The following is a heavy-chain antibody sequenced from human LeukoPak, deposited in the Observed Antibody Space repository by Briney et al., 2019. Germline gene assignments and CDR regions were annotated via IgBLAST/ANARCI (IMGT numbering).Heavy chain of an antibody. V-gene: IGHV4-31*03. J-gene: IGHJ4*02. Sequence: SETLSLTCTVSGGSISSGGYYWSWIRQHPGKGLEWIGYIYYSGSTYYNPSLKSRVTISVDTSKNKFSLKLSSVTAADTSVYYCARGDQYSRSWYDGGYFDYWGQGTLVTVSS. D-gene: IGHD6-13*01. CDR1: GGSISSGGYY. CDR3: ARGDQYSRSWYDGGYFDY. CDR2: IYYSGST.